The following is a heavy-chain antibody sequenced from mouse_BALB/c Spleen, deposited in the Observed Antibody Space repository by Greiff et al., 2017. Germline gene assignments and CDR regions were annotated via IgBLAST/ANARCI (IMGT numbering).Heavy chain of an antibody. CDR2: ISDGGSYT. Sequence: EVHLVESGGGLVKPGGSLKLSCAASGFTFSDYYMYWVRQTPEKRLEWVATISDGGSYTYYPDSVKGRFTISRDNAKNNLYLQMSSLKSEDTAMYYCARGDYYGNYEVFFDYWGQGTTLTVSS. CDR1: GFTFSDYY. J-gene: IGHJ2*01. CDR3: ARGDYYGNYEVFFDY. V-gene: IGHV5-4*02. D-gene: IGHD2-1*01.